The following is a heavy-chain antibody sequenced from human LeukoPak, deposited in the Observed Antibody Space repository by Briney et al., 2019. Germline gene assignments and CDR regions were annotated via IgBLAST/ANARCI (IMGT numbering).Heavy chain of an antibody. CDR1: GGSLNDYL. V-gene: IGHV4-34*01. CDR2: VGHSGTT. J-gene: IGHJ3*02. D-gene: IGHD3-10*01. CDR3: ARELISSRAAFDT. Sequence: KSSETLSLTCAVYGGSLNDYLWSWIRQPPGQGLDWIGEVGHSGTTNYNPSLKSRVTISVDTSKNQFSLKLTSVTAADTAVYYCARELISSRAAFDTWGQGTVVTVSS.